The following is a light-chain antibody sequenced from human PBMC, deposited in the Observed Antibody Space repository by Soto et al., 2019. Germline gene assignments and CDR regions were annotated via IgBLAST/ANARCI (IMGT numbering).Light chain of an antibody. Sequence: EIVLTQSPGTLSLSPGERSTLSCWASQSVTSSYLAWYQQKPGQAPRLLIYGASSRATGIPDRFSGSGSGTDFTLTISRLEPEDFAVYYCQQYGSSVTFGPGTKVDIK. CDR3: QQYGSSVT. V-gene: IGKV3-20*01. CDR2: GAS. CDR1: QSVTSSY. J-gene: IGKJ3*01.